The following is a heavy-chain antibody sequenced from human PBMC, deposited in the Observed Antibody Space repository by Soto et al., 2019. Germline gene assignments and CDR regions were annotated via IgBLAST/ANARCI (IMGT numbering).Heavy chain of an antibody. V-gene: IGHV4-34*01. Sequence: PSETLSLTCAVYGGSFSGYYWSWIRQPPGKGLEWIGEINHSGSTNYNPSLKSRVTISVDTSKNQFSLKLSSVTAADTAVYYCGRRLFRGVPDYWAQEPLVTVSS. D-gene: IGHD3-10*01. CDR2: INHSGST. J-gene: IGHJ4*02. CDR1: GGSFSGYY. CDR3: GRRLFRGVPDY.